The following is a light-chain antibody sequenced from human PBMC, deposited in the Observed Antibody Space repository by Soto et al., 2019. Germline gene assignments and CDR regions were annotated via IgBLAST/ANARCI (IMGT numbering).Light chain of an antibody. V-gene: IGKV1-5*01. Sequence: DIQMTQSPSTLSGSVGDRVTITCWASQTISSWLAWYQQKPGKAPNLLIYAATNLQNGVPSRFSGSGSGTDFTLTIDSLQPEDFATYYCQQANSLPITYGQGTRLEI. CDR3: QQANSLPIT. J-gene: IGKJ5*01. CDR2: AAT. CDR1: QTISSW.